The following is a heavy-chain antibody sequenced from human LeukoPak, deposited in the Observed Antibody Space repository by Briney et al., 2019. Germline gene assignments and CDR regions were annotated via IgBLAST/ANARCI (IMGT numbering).Heavy chain of an antibody. CDR1: GGSISGYY. Sequence: ETLSLTCTVSGGSISGYYWTWIRQPAGKGLEWIGRIYSSGSTNFNPSLKSRVTMSVDTSKNQFSLNVTSVTAADTAVYYCARDSSGSRPFDYWGQGTLVTVSS. CDR2: IYSSGST. D-gene: IGHD3-22*01. J-gene: IGHJ4*02. CDR3: ARDSSGSRPFDY. V-gene: IGHV4-4*07.